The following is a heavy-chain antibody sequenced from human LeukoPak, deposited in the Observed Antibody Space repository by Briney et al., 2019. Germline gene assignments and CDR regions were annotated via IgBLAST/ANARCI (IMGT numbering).Heavy chain of an antibody. V-gene: IGHV4-34*01. CDR3: ARVGTYYDFWSGYDYYYYMDV. D-gene: IGHD3-3*01. J-gene: IGHJ6*03. Sequence: SETLSLTCAAYGGSFSGYYWSWTRQPPGKGLEWIGEINHSGSTNYNPSLKSRVTISVDTSKNQFSLKLSSVTAADTAVYYCARVGTYYDFWSGYDYYYYMDVWGKGTTVTVSS. CDR2: INHSGST. CDR1: GGSFSGYY.